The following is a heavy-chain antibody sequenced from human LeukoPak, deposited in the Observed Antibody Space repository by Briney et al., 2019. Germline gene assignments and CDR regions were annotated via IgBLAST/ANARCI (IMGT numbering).Heavy chain of an antibody. D-gene: IGHD6-6*01. V-gene: IGHV4-61*02. Sequence: SQTLSLTCTVSGGSISSGDYYWSWIRQPAGKGLEWIGRIHTSGSTDYNPSLESRVTMSVDTSRNQFSLKLSSVTAADTAVYYCAREGSMTARPFVSIDYWGQGTLVTVSS. CDR3: AREGSMTARPFVSIDY. J-gene: IGHJ4*02. CDR1: GGSISSGDYY. CDR2: IHTSGST.